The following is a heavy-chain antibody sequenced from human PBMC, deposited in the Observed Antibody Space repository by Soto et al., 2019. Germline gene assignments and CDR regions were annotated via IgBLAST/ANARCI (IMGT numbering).Heavy chain of an antibody. CDR2: FDPEDGET. CDR1: GYTLTELS. D-gene: IGHD1-1*01. Sequence: QVQLVQSGAEVKKPGASVKVSCKVSGYTLTELSMHWVRQAPGKGLEWMGGFDPEDGETIYAQKFQSRVPMNEDTSTDTAYMELSSLISEDMAVYYCAMVGAGEVEPREAYFDCWSQGTLVTVSA. J-gene: IGHJ4*02. V-gene: IGHV1-24*01. CDR3: AMVGAGEVEPREAYFDC.